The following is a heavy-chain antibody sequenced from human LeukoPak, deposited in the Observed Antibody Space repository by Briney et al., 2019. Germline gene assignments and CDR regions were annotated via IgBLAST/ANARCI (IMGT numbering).Heavy chain of an antibody. D-gene: IGHD4-17*01. CDR3: ARVHGDYWYFDL. CDR1: GGSTSSYY. V-gene: IGHV4-59*01. J-gene: IGHJ2*01. CDR2: IYYSGST. Sequence: SETLSLTCTVSGGSTSSYYWSWIRQPPGKGLEWIGYIYYSGSTNYNPSLKSRVTISVDTSKNQFSLKLSSVTAADTAVYYCARVHGDYWYFDLWGRGTLVTVSS.